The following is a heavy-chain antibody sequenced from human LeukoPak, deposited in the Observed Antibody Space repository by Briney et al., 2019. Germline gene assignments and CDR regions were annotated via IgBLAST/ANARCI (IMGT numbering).Heavy chain of an antibody. Sequence: SETLSLTCTVSGGSISSYYWSWIRQPPGKGLEWIGYIYYSGSTYYNPSLKSRVTISVDTSKNQFSLKLSSVTAADTAVYYCARVLYGDYREGYFDYWGQGTLVTVSS. J-gene: IGHJ4*02. V-gene: IGHV4-30-4*08. CDR1: GGSISSYY. CDR2: IYYSGST. D-gene: IGHD4-17*01. CDR3: ARVLYGDYREGYFDY.